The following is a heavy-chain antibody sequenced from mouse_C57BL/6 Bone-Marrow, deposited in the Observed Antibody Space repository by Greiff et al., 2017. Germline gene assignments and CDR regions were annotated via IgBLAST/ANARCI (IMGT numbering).Heavy chain of an antibody. CDR1: GYAFSSSW. D-gene: IGHD2-5*01. CDR3: ARDPYYSIYFDY. Sequence: QVQLKESGPELVKPGASVKISCKASGYAFSSSWMNWVKQRPGKGLEWIGRIYPGDGDTNYNGKFKGKATLTADKSSSTAYMQLSSLTSVDSAVYFCARDPYYSIYFDYWGQGTTLTVSS. V-gene: IGHV1-82*01. CDR2: IYPGDGDT. J-gene: IGHJ2*01.